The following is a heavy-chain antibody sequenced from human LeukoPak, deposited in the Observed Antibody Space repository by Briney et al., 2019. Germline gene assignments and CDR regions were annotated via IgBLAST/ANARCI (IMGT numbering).Heavy chain of an antibody. V-gene: IGHV1-2*02. Sequence: ASVKVSCKASGYTLTGYYMHWVRQAPGQGLEWMGWINPNSGGTNYAQKFQGRVTMTRDTSISTAYMELSRLRSDDTAVYYCARGNKGLDYYYYMDVWGKGTTVTVSS. J-gene: IGHJ6*03. CDR1: GYTLTGYY. CDR3: ARGNKGLDYYYYMDV. D-gene: IGHD3/OR15-3a*01. CDR2: INPNSGGT.